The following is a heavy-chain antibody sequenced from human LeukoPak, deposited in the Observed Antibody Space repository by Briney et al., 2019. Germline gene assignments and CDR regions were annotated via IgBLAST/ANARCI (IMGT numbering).Heavy chain of an antibody. D-gene: IGHD5-24*01. V-gene: IGHV3-48*03. CDR1: GLTVSSNY. CDR3: AREALDDDDAFDI. CDR2: ISSSGSTI. Sequence: PGGSLRLSCAASGLTVSSNYMNWVRQAPGKGLEWVSYISSSGSTIYYADSVKGRFTISRDNAKNSLYLQMNSLRAEDTAVYYCAREALDDDDAFDIWGQGTMVTVSS. J-gene: IGHJ3*02.